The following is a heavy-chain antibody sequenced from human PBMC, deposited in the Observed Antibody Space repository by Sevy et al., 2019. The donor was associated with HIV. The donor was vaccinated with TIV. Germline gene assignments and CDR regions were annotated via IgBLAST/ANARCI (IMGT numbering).Heavy chain of an antibody. CDR3: VRDRRYYYDSSGYYYDAFDI. J-gene: IGHJ3*02. D-gene: IGHD3-22*01. V-gene: IGHV3-30-3*01. CDR2: ISYDGSNK. Sequence: GESLKISCAASGFTFSSYAMHWVRQAPGKGLEWVAVISYDGSNKYYADSVKGRFTISRDNSKNTLYLQMNSLRAEDTAVYYCVRDRRYYYDSSGYYYDAFDIWGQGTMVTVSS. CDR1: GFTFSSYA.